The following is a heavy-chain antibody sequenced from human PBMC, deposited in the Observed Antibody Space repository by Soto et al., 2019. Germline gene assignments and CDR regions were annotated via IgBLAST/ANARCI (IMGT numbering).Heavy chain of an antibody. D-gene: IGHD2-2*01. J-gene: IGHJ5*02. CDR2: ISAYNGNT. V-gene: IGHV1-18*01. CDR1: GYTFTSYG. Sequence: QVQLVQSGAEVKKPGASVKVSCKASGYTFTSYGISWVRQAPGQGLEWMGWISAYNGNTNYVQKLQGRVTMTTDTSTSTAYMELRSLRSDDTAVYYCARTEVPAAIFPPDWFDPWGQGTLVTVSS. CDR3: ARTEVPAAIFPPDWFDP.